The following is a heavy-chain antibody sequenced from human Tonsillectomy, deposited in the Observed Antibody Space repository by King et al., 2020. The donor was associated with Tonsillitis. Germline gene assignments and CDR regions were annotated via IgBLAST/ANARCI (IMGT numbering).Heavy chain of an antibody. CDR2: ISYGGGNK. CDR1: GFNFRSFP. J-gene: IGHJ3*02. Sequence: VQLVESGGGVVQPGRSLRLSCAASGFNFRSFPMHWVRQAPGKGLEWVAVISYGGGNKFYADSVKGRFTISRDNSKNTLNLQMNGLRAEDTAVYYCAREGTMTTSDDAIDMWGQGTMVTVSS. CDR3: AREGTMTTSDDAIDM. D-gene: IGHD4-17*01. V-gene: IGHV3-30-3*01.